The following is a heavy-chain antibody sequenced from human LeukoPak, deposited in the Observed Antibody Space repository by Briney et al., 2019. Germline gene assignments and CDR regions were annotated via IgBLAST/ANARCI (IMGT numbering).Heavy chain of an antibody. D-gene: IGHD3-22*01. CDR2: ISSDGSSK. J-gene: IGHJ3*02. CDR1: GFIFSSHG. CDR3: AKAYYYDRTGAFDI. Sequence: GGSLRLSCAASGFIFSSHGIHWVRQAPGKGLEWVAVISSDGSSKYFADSVRGRFTISRDSSKNTLYLQMNSLRAEDTAMYYCAKAYYYDRTGAFDIWGQGTMVTVSS. V-gene: IGHV3-30*18.